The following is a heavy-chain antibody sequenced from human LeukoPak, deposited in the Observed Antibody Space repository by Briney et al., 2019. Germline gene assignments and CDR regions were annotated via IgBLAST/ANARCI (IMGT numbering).Heavy chain of an antibody. Sequence: ASVKVSCKASGYTFTSYYMHWVRQVPGQGLEWMGIINPSGGSTSYAQKFQGRVTMTRDTSTSTVYMELSSLRSEDTAVYYCARVRGIVGATIPRYYYYGMDVWGQGTTVTVS. CDR1: GYTFTSYY. CDR3: ARVRGIVGATIPRYYYYGMDV. CDR2: INPSGGST. V-gene: IGHV1-46*01. J-gene: IGHJ6*02. D-gene: IGHD1-26*01.